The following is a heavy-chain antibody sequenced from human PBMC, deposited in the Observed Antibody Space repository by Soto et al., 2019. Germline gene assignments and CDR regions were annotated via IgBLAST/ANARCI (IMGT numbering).Heavy chain of an antibody. J-gene: IGHJ4*02. CDR2: IGTAGDT. D-gene: IGHD1-7*01. CDR3: AKSQELVTHFFHX. Sequence: GGSLRLSFEASGFTFSGCDMHWVRQPTGKGLEGVSSIGTAGDTYYAVAVKGLFTISRDNAKKSLSLQMNSLRAGDMAVYFCAKSQELVTHFFHXWGQVTQFTVSX. CDR1: GFTFSGCD. V-gene: IGHV3-13*01.